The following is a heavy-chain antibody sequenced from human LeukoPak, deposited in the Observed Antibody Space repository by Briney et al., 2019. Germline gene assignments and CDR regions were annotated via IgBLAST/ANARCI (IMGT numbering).Heavy chain of an antibody. V-gene: IGHV3-9*01. CDR1: GFTFDDYA. J-gene: IGHJ5*02. CDR2: VSWNSGSI. CDR3: AKDILRYSSGGWFDP. Sequence: GGSLRLSCAASGFTFDDYAMHWVRQAPGKGLEWVSGVSWNSGSIGYADSVKGRFTISRDNAKNSLYLQMNSLRAEDTALYYCAKDILRYSSGGWFDPWGQGTLVTVSS. D-gene: IGHD6-19*01.